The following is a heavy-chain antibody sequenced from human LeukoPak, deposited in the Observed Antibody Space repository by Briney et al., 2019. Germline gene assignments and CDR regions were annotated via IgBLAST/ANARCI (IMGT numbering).Heavy chain of an antibody. CDR1: GFTVSSTH. J-gene: IGHJ5*02. V-gene: IGHV3-53*01. CDR3: ARSSRSSRRFDP. CDR2: IYSAGST. Sequence: GGSLRLSCAASGFTVSSTHMSWVRQAPGKGLEWVSIIYSAGSTYYADSVKGRFTISRDNSKNTLYLQMNSLRAEDTAVYYCARSSRSSRRFDPWGQGTLVTVSS. D-gene: IGHD6-13*01.